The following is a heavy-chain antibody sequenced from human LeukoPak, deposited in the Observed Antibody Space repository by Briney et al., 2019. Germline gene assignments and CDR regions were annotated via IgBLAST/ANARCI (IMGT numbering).Heavy chain of an antibody. V-gene: IGHV4-34*01. CDR2: INHSGST. D-gene: IGHD3-16*02. Sequence: PSETLSLTCAVYGGSFSGYYWSWIRQPPGKGLEWIGEINHSGSTNYNPSLKSRVTISVDTSKNQFSLKLSSVTAADTAVYYCARGPIWGNYRYTGYWGQGTLVTVSS. CDR3: ARGPIWGNYRYTGY. CDR1: GGSFSGYY. J-gene: IGHJ4*02.